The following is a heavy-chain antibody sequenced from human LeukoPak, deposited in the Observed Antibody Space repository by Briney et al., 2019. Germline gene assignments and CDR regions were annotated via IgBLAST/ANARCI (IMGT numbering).Heavy chain of an antibody. CDR3: ARGWGYFDS. V-gene: IGHV4-61*01. D-gene: IGHD7-27*01. J-gene: IGHJ4*02. CDR1: GGSVSSGNSY. CDR2: IYYSGST. Sequence: SETLSLTCTVSGGSVSSGNSYWSWIRQPPGKGLEWLAYIYYSGSTNYSPSLKSRVTISVDTSKNQFSLKLSSVTAADTAVYYCARGWGYFDSWGQGTLVTVSS.